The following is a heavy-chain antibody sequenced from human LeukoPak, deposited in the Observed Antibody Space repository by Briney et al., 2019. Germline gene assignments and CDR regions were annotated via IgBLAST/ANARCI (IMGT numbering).Heavy chain of an antibody. CDR1: GFTFSSYG. J-gene: IGHJ4*02. Sequence: PGGSLRLSCAASGFTFSSYGMHWVRQAPGKGLEWVAVISYDGSYKYYADSVKGRFTISRDNSRNTLYLQMNSLRADDTAVYYCARDLVSSQRGSYTPPDYWGQGTLVTVSS. D-gene: IGHD1-26*01. V-gene: IGHV3-30*19. CDR3: ARDLVSSQRGSYTPPDY. CDR2: ISYDGSYK.